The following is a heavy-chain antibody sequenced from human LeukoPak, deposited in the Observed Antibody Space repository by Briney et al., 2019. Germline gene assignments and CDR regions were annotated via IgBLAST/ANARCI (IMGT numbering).Heavy chain of an antibody. CDR1: GFTFSSYA. J-gene: IGHJ3*01. CDR3: ARDLGHL. Sequence: PGGSLRLSCAASGFTFSSYAMHWVRQAPGKGLEWVAVISYDGSNKYYADSVKGRFTIPRDNSKNTLYLQMNSLRAEDTAVYYCARDLGHLWGQGTMVTVSS. CDR2: ISYDGSNK. V-gene: IGHV3-30*04.